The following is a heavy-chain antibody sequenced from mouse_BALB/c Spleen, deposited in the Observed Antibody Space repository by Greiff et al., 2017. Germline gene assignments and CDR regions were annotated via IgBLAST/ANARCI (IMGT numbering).Heavy chain of an antibody. CDR1: GYTFTSYY. V-gene: IGHV1S81*02. J-gene: IGHJ2*01. CDR2: INPSNGGT. Sequence: VKLVESGAELVKPGASVKLSCKASGYTFTSYYMYWVKQRPGQGLEWIGEINPSNGGTNFNEKFKSKATLTVDKSSSTAYMQLSSLTSEDSAVYYCTRWGDYDDYWGQGTTLTVSS. CDR3: TRWGDYDDY. D-gene: IGHD2-4*01.